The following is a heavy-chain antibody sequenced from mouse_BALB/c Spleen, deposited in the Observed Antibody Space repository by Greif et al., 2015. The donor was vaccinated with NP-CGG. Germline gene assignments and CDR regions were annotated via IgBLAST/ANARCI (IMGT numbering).Heavy chain of an antibody. CDR2: INPSNGGT. D-gene: IGHD1-2*01. Sequence: VQLQQSGAELVKPGASVKLSCKASGYTFTSYYMYWVKQRPGQGLEWIGEINPSNGGTNFNEKFRSKATLTVDKSSSTAYMQLSSLTSEDSAVYYCTRGDYYGYPAYWGQGTLVTVSA. J-gene: IGHJ3*01. CDR1: GYTFTSYY. V-gene: IGHV1S81*02. CDR3: TRGDYYGYPAY.